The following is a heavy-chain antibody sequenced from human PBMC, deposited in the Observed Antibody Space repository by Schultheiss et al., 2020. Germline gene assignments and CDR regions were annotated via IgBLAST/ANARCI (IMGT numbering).Heavy chain of an antibody. J-gene: IGHJ6*03. CDR3: ARDEGAGYWDYYYYMDV. Sequence: SETLSLTCTVSGGSISSSSYYWGWIRQPPGKGLEWIGSIYYSGSTYYNPSLKSRVTISVDTSKNQFSLKLRSVTAADTAVYYCARDEGAGYWDYYYYMDVWGKGTTVTVSS. CDR1: GGSISSSSYY. D-gene: IGHD2-2*03. CDR2: IYYSGST. V-gene: IGHV4-39*02.